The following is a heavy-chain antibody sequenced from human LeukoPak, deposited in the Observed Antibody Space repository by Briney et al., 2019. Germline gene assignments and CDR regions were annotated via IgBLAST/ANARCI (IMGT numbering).Heavy chain of an antibody. J-gene: IGHJ5*02. V-gene: IGHV4-39*01. CDR3: ARHYGP. CDR2: IYDSGST. CDR1: GGSIRSSYYY. D-gene: IGHD3-10*01. Sequence: PSETLSLTCTVSGGSIRSSYYYWGWIRQPPGKGLEWIGSIYDSGSTYYNPSLKSRVTISVDTSKNQLSLKLNSVTAADMAVYYCARHYGPWGQGTLVTVSS.